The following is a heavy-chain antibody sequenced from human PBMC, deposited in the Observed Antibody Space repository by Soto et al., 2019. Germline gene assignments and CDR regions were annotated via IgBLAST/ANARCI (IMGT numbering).Heavy chain of an antibody. Sequence: EVQLLESGGGLVQPGGSLRLSCAASGFTFSNYAMSWVRQAPGKGLEWVSTISGAGGATFYADSVKGRFTISRDNFKGTLLLQLNSLRAEDTAIYDCAKDHWTYASVGGDYWGQGTLVTVSS. D-gene: IGHD2-2*01. CDR2: ISGAGGAT. CDR3: AKDHWTYASVGGDY. J-gene: IGHJ4*02. V-gene: IGHV3-23*01. CDR1: GFTFSNYA.